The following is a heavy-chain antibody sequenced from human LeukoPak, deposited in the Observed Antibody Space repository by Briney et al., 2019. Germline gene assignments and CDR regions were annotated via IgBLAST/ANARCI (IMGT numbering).Heavy chain of an antibody. Sequence: PGGSLRLSCAASGFTFSSYSMNWVRQAPGKGLEWVSSISSSSYIYYADSVKGRFTISRDNAKNSLYLQMNSLRAEDTAVYYCARDFFALTSPMEYWGQGTLVTVSS. D-gene: IGHD3-3*01. J-gene: IGHJ4*02. CDR3: ARDFFALTSPMEY. CDR1: GFTFSSYS. CDR2: ISSSSYI. V-gene: IGHV3-21*01.